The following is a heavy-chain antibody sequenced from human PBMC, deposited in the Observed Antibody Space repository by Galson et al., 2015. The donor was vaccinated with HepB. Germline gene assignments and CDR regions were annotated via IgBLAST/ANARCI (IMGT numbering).Heavy chain of an antibody. J-gene: IGHJ4*02. CDR3: AREEYTSGWYVGYFDR. V-gene: IGHV3-30*03. CDR1: GFTFSSYG. Sequence: SLRLSCAASGFTFSSYGMHWVRQAPGKGLEWVAGISYDGSVKHYADSVKGRFTISRDNSKNALYLQMNSLRVEDTTVYYCAREEYTSGWYVGYFDRWGQGTLVTVSS. CDR2: ISYDGSVK. D-gene: IGHD6-19*01.